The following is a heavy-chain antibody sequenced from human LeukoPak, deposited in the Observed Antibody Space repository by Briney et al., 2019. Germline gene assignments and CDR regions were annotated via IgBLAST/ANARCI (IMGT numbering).Heavy chain of an antibody. Sequence: PSETLSLTCTVSGDSITRGSFYWAWLRQPPGERLEWIGTLFYTGTTYFNPSLKSRVTMSVDTTKNQFSLNLISVTAADTALYYCARQGNRFGVKNPFDFWGQGRLVTVSS. CDR1: GDSITRGSFY. V-gene: IGHV4-39*01. CDR3: ARQGNRFGVKNPFDF. J-gene: IGHJ4*02. CDR2: LFYTGTT. D-gene: IGHD3-3*01.